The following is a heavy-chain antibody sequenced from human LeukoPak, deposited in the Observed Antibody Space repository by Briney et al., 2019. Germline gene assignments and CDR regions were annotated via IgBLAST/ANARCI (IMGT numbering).Heavy chain of an antibody. J-gene: IGHJ6*03. CDR2: IYRSGTT. Sequence: PSETLSLTCAVSGGSISSTNWWSWVRQPPGKGLEWIGEIYRSGTTNYKPSLKSRVTISLDKSRNQFSLKLSSVTAADTAVYYCARGGSGSYNTRHYYYYYMDVWGKGTTVTISS. CDR3: ARGGSGSYNTRHYYYYYMDV. V-gene: IGHV4-4*02. CDR1: GGSISSTNW. D-gene: IGHD3-10*01.